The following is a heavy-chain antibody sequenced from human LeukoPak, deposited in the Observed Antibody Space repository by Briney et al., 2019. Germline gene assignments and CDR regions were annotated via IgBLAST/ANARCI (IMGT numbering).Heavy chain of an antibody. CDR3: ARDPGDLGTDY. V-gene: IGHV4-59*01. J-gene: IGHJ4*02. Sequence: SETLSLTCIVSGASISNYYWSWIRQGPGPGLEWIGYIYYSGYTSYNPSLKSRVTISVDTSKNQFSLRLSSVTAADTAVYYCARDPGDLGTDYWGQGTLVTVSS. CDR1: GASISNYY. CDR2: IYYSGYT. D-gene: IGHD3-10*01.